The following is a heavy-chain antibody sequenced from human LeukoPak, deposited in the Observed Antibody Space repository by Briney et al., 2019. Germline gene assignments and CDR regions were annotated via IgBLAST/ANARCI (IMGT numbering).Heavy chain of an antibody. Sequence: SETLSLTCTVSGGSISSYYWSWIRQPPGKGLEWIGYIYYSGSTNYNPSPKSRVTISVDTSKNQFPLKLSSVTAADTAVYYCARVYYDILTGHRPLYYFDYWGQGTLVTVSS. V-gene: IGHV4-59*01. CDR2: IYYSGST. CDR3: ARVYYDILTGHRPLYYFDY. J-gene: IGHJ4*02. CDR1: GGSISSYY. D-gene: IGHD3-9*01.